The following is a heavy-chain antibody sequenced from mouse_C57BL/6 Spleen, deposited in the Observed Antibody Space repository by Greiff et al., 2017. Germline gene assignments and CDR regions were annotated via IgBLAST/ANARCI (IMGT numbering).Heavy chain of an antibody. CDR1: GFTFSSYA. CDR2: ISDGGSYT. CDR3: ARDWSGGWYFDV. Sequence: EVQGVESGGGLVKPGGSLKLSCAASGFTFSSYAMSWVRQTPEKRLEWVATISDGGSYTYYPDNVKGRFTISRDNAKNNLYLQMSHLKSEDTAMYYCARDWSGGWYFDVWGTGTTVTVSS. J-gene: IGHJ1*03. V-gene: IGHV5-4*01.